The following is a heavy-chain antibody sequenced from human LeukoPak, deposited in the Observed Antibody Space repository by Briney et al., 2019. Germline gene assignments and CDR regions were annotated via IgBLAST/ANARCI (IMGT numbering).Heavy chain of an antibody. CDR3: TAEYYYDSSGYYWPLGYFDY. J-gene: IGHJ4*02. Sequence: GGSLRLAWAASGFTFSNAWMSWVRQAPGKGLDWVGRIKSKTDGGTTDYAAPVKGRFTISRDDSKNTLYLQMNSLKTEDTAVYYCTAEYYYDSSGYYWPLGYFDYWGQGTLVTVSS. D-gene: IGHD3-22*01. CDR1: GFTFSNAW. CDR2: IKSKTDGGTT. V-gene: IGHV3-15*01.